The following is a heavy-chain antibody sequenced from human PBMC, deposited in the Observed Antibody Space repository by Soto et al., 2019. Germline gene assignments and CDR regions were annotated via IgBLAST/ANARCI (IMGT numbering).Heavy chain of an antibody. CDR1: GFTFSSYA. Sequence: EVQLLESGGGLVQPGGFLRLSCAASGFTFSSYAMSWVRQAPGKGLEWVSAISGSGGSTYYADSVKGRFTISRDNSKNTLYLQMNSLRAEDTAVYYCAKDRRVAVAGSISDYWGQGTLVTVSS. CDR2: ISGSGGST. D-gene: IGHD6-19*01. J-gene: IGHJ4*02. V-gene: IGHV3-23*01. CDR3: AKDRRVAVAGSISDY.